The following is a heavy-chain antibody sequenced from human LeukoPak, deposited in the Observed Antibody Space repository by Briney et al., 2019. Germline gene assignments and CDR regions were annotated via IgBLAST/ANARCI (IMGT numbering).Heavy chain of an antibody. CDR1: GFTFSDYY. J-gene: IGHJ4*02. CDR2: ISSSGSTI. V-gene: IGHV3-11*01. CDR3: ARDQSIAAQGVDY. Sequence: GGSLRLSYAASGFTFSDYYMSWIRQAPGKGLEWVSYISSSGSTIYYADSVKGRFTISRDNAKNSLYLQMNSLRAEDTAVYYCARDQSIAAQGVDYWGQGTLVTVSS. D-gene: IGHD6-6*01.